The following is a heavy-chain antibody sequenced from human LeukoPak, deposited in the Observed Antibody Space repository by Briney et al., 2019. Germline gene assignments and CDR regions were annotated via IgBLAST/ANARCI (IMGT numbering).Heavy chain of an antibody. Sequence: GGSLRLSCAASGFTFSNAWMSWVRQAPGKGLEWVGRIKSKTDGGTTDYAAPVKGRFTISRDDSKNTLYLQMNSLKTEDTAVYYCAQVSRRFLEWESDNYWGQGALVTVSS. CDR3: AQVSRRFLEWESDNY. D-gene: IGHD3-3*01. CDR2: IKSKTDGGTT. J-gene: IGHJ4*02. CDR1: GFTFSNAW. V-gene: IGHV3-15*01.